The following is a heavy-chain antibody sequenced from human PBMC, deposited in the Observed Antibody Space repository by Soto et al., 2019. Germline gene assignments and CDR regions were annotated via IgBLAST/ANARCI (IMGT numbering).Heavy chain of an antibody. Sequence: SETLSLTCTVSGGSISSYYWSWIRQPPGKGQEWIGYIYYSGSTNYNPSLKSRVTISVDTSKNQFSLKLSSVTAADTAMYYCARHGERTIRYLNWFDPWGQGTLVTVSS. CDR3: ARHGERTIRYLNWFDP. CDR2: IYYSGST. CDR1: GGSISSYY. D-gene: IGHD4-17*01. V-gene: IGHV4-59*08. J-gene: IGHJ5*02.